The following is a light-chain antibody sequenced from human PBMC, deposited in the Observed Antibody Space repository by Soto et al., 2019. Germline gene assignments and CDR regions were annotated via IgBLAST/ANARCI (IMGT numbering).Light chain of an antibody. CDR1: PGISTW. Sequence: DSQMTQSPSTLSASVGDRITITCRASPGISTWLAWYQQKPGKAPKLLIYKASTLESGVPSRFSGSGSGIEFTLTISSLQPDDFATYYCQQYNSYSLTFGGGTKVEIK. CDR3: QQYNSYSLT. CDR2: KAS. J-gene: IGKJ4*01. V-gene: IGKV1-5*03.